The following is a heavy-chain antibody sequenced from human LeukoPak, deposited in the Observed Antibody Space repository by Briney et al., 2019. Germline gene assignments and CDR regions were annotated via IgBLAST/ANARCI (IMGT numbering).Heavy chain of an antibody. CDR3: AAPYYYDSSGYYYGPFDY. J-gene: IGHJ4*02. CDR1: GGSFSGYY. D-gene: IGHD3-22*01. CDR2: INHSGST. Sequence: SETLSLTCAVYGGSFSGYYWSWIRQPPGKGLEWIGEINHSGSTNYNPSLKSRVTISVDTSKNQFSLKLSSVTAADTAVYYCAAPYYYDSSGYYYGPFDYWGQGTLVTVSS. V-gene: IGHV4-34*01.